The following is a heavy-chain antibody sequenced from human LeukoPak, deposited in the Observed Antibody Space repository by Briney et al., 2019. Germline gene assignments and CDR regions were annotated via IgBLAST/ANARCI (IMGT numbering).Heavy chain of an antibody. CDR1: GFTFSSYA. Sequence: GGSLRLSCAASGFTFSSYAMHRVRQAPGKGLEWVAVISYDGSNKYYADSVQGRFTISRDNAKNSLYLQMNSLRAEDTAVYYCARHKDTMGAFDIWGQGTMVTVSS. CDR3: ARHKDTMGAFDI. D-gene: IGHD2-2*01. V-gene: IGHV3-30*04. CDR2: ISYDGSNK. J-gene: IGHJ3*02.